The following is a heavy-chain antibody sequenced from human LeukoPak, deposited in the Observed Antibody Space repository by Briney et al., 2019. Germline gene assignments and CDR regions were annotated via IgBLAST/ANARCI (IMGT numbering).Heavy chain of an antibody. CDR2: ISAYNGNT. Sequence: GASVKVSCKASGYTFTRYGISAVRPAPGQGLDWMGWISAYNGNTNYAQKLQGRVTMTTDTSTSTAYMELRSLRSDDAAVYYCARGVLDIVDYWGQGTLVTVSS. V-gene: IGHV1-18*04. CDR1: GYTFTRYG. CDR3: ARGVLDIVDY. J-gene: IGHJ4*02. D-gene: IGHD5-12*01.